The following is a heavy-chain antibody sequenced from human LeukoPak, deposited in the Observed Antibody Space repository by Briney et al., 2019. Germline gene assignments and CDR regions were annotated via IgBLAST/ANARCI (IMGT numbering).Heavy chain of an antibody. V-gene: IGHV3-23*01. J-gene: IGHJ4*02. CDR2: ISGSGGST. Sequence: PGGSLRLYCAASGFTFSSYAMSWVRQAPGKGLEWVSAISGSGGSTYYADSVKGRFTISRDNSKNTLYLQMNSLRAEDTAVYYCARGGGRHGYFDYWGQGTLVTVSS. CDR1: GFTFSSYA. CDR3: ARGGGRHGYFDY. D-gene: IGHD3-16*01.